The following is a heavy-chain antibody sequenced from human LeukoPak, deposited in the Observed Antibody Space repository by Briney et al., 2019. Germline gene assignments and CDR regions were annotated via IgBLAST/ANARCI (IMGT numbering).Heavy chain of an antibody. CDR1: DFSITAGYY. V-gene: IGHV4-38-2*02. D-gene: IGHD4-23*01. CDR2: LFHSGTT. J-gene: IGHJ4*02. Sequence: SETLSLTCKVSDFSITAGYYWGCIRQSPGKGLEWIASLFHSGTTYYNPSLKSRVTMSVDTSKNQFSLNLRSVTAADSAIYYCVRESGNGGHPLFDHWGQGTLATVSS. CDR3: VRESGNGGHPLFDH.